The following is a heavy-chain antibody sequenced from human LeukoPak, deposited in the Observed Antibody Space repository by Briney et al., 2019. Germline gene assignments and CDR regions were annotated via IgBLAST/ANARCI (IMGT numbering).Heavy chain of an antibody. CDR1: GYTFKNHD. CDR3: ARGSGSGGRDWFDP. Sequence: ASVKVSCKASGYTFKNHDINWVRQATGQGLEWMGWMNSNSGNTGYVQKFQGRVTMTRDTSISTAYMELSSLRSEDTAVYYCARGSGSGGRDWFDPWGQGTLVTVSS. V-gene: IGHV1-8*01. J-gene: IGHJ5*02. CDR2: MNSNSGNT. D-gene: IGHD1-26*01.